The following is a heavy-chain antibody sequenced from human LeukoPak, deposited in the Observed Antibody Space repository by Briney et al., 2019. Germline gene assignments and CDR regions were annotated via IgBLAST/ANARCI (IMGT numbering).Heavy chain of an antibody. CDR2: INPSGGST. CDR3: AREDVVLVDAVRYYYYGMDV. CDR1: GYTFSGYY. J-gene: IGHJ6*02. Sequence: ASVKVSCAASGYTFSGYYIQWVRQAPGQGLEWMGIINPSGGSTSYAQKFQDRVTMTRDTSTSTVYMELSSLKSEDTAVYYCAREDVVLVDAVRYYYYGMDVWGQGTTVTVSS. D-gene: IGHD2-8*01. V-gene: IGHV1-46*01.